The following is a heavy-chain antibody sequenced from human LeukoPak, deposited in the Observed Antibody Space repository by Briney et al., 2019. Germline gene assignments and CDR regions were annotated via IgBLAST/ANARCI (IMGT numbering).Heavy chain of an antibody. CDR2: IYYSGST. V-gene: IGHV4-59*11. CDR1: GGSISSQY. D-gene: IGHD6-6*01. J-gene: IGHJ5*02. Sequence: SETLSLTCTVSGGSISSQYWSWIRQPPGKGLEWIGYIYYSGSTSYNPSLKSRVTISVDTSKNQFSLRLSSVTAADTAVYYCARVIISEYSSSHSYFDPWGQGTLVTVYS. CDR3: ARVIISEYSSSHSYFDP.